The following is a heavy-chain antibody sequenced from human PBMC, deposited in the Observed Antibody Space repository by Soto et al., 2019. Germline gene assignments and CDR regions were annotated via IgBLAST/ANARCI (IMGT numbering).Heavy chain of an antibody. J-gene: IGHJ6*02. CDR3: ARVGYCSSTSGYTENYYYYGTDV. Sequence: DSVQLSCKASGYTFTSYGISWVRQAPGQGLEWMGWISAYNGNTNYAQKLQGRVTMTTDTSTSTAYMELRSLRSDDTAVYYCARVGYCSSTSGYTENYYYYGTDVWGQGTRVSVSS. D-gene: IGHD2-2*02. V-gene: IGHV1-18*04. CDR2: ISAYNGNT. CDR1: GYTFTSYG.